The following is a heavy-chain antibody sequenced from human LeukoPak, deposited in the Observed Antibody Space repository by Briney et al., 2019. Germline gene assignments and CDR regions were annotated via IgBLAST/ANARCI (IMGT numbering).Heavy chain of an antibody. CDR1: GDSISSGDYY. Sequence: ASETLSLTCTVSGDSISSGDYYWSWIRQPAGKGLEWIGRISSSGSTNYNPSLKSRVTISVDTSKNQFSLKLSSVTAADTAVYYCARGLKWLPYAFDIWGQGTMVTVSS. CDR3: ARGLKWLPYAFDI. V-gene: IGHV4-61*02. CDR2: ISSSGST. D-gene: IGHD5-24*01. J-gene: IGHJ3*02.